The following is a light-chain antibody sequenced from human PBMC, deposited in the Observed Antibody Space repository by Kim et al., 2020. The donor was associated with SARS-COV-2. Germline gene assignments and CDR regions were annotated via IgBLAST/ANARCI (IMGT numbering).Light chain of an antibody. V-gene: IGLV6-57*03. CDR2: EDK. J-gene: IGLJ2*01. CDR1: RGSIASNY. CDR3: QSYDSSNHGV. Sequence: KTVTIPCPPGRGSIASNYVQWYQQRPGSAPTTVISEDKQRPSGVPDRFSGSIDSSSNSASLTISGLKTEDEADYYCQSYDSSNHGVFGGGTQLTVL.